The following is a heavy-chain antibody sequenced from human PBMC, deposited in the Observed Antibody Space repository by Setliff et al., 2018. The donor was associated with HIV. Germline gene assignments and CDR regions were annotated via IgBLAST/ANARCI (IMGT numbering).Heavy chain of an antibody. J-gene: IGHJ4*02. Sequence: GASVKVSCKTSGGTFSSSALSWVRQARGQGPEWLGGIIPVFGMTDYAQNFQGRLIITPDTSTNTAYMELLSLTSEDTATYYCATQTVAVGAPGYFDSWGQGTLVTVSS. CDR2: IIPVFGMT. CDR3: ATQTVAVGAPGYFDS. D-gene: IGHD6-19*01. V-gene: IGHV1-69*10. CDR1: GGTFSSSA.